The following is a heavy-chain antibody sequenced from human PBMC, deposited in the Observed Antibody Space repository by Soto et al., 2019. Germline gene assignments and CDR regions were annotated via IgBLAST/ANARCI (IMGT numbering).Heavy chain of an antibody. J-gene: IGHJ6*02. V-gene: IGHV3-15*01. CDR1: GFTFSNAW. CDR3: AKVLYYDFSSFYYYGMDV. D-gene: IGHD3-3*01. Sequence: EVQLVESGGGLVKPGGSLRLSCAASGFTFSNAWMNWVRQAPGKGLEWVGRIKKRADGGTADHATPVKGRFTISRDDSKDTLYLQMNSLRAEDTAKYHCAKVLYYDFSSFYYYGMDVWGQGTTVTVSS. CDR2: IKKRADGGTA.